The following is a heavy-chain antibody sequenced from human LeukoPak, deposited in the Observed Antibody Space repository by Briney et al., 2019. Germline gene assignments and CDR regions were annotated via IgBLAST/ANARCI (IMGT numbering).Heavy chain of an antibody. V-gene: IGHV1-2*02. D-gene: IGHD2-21*02. CDR3: AREGSYCVGGDCYSFDF. J-gene: IGHJ4*02. CDR1: GYRFISHY. Sequence: GASVKVSCKASGYRFISHYIHWVRQAPGLGPEWRGWRHAGNGNTRYPAKFEGRVTMTRDTYSNTAYMDLTSLTSDDTAVYYCAREGSYCVGGDCYSFDFWGQGTLITVSS. CDR2: RHAGNGNT.